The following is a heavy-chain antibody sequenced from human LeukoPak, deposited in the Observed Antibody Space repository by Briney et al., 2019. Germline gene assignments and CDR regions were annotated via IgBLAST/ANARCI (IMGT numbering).Heavy chain of an antibody. CDR3: AREGSSSWYAYYYYYMDV. D-gene: IGHD6-13*01. CDR1: GFTFSSYS. CDR2: IKQDGSEK. V-gene: IGHV3-7*01. J-gene: IGHJ6*03. Sequence: GGSLRLSCAASGFTFSSYSMNWVRQAPGKGLEWVANIKQDGSEKYYVDSVKGRFTISRDNAKNSLYLQMNSLRAEDTAVYYCAREGSSSWYAYYYYYMDVWGKGTTVTVSS.